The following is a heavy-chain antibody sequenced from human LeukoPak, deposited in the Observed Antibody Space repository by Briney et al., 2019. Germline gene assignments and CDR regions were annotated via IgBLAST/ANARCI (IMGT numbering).Heavy chain of an antibody. CDR3: ARWRSSSGWAFDY. J-gene: IGHJ4*02. CDR1: GFTFSDFY. CDR2: ISSGSSYT. D-gene: IGHD6-19*01. V-gene: IGHV3-11*03. Sequence: GGSLRLSCAASGFTFSDFYMTWLPQAPGKGLEWISYISSGSSYTNYAGSVMGRFTISRDNAKNSLYLQMNSLRAEDTAVYYCARWRSSSGWAFDYWGQGTLVTVSS.